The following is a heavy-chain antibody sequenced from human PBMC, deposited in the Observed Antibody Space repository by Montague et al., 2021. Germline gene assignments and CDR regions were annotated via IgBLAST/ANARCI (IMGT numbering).Heavy chain of an antibody. Sequence: SETLSLTCAVYGGSLSGYIWNWIRQPPGRDLEWIGQISHTGSTSYNPSLKSRVTMSVDTSENHVSLRLSSVTAADTAVYYCTRGEVAVTGIDYWGQEALVTVSS. J-gene: IGHJ4*02. D-gene: IGHD6-19*01. CDR3: TRGEVAVTGIDY. CDR2: ISHTGST. CDR1: GGSLSGYI. V-gene: IGHV4-34*01.